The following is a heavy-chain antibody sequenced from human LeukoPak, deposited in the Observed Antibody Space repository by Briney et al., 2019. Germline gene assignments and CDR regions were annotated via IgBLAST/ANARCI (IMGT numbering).Heavy chain of an antibody. V-gene: IGHV3-74*01. Sequence: PGGSLRLSCAASGFTFSSYWMHWVRQAPGKGLLWVSRINSDGSITNYADSVKGRFTISRDNVKNTLYLQMNSLRAEDTAVYYCARTRAMVYAMPFDYWGQGTLVTVSS. D-gene: IGHD2-8*01. CDR2: INSDGSIT. CDR1: GFTFSSYW. J-gene: IGHJ4*02. CDR3: ARTRAMVYAMPFDY.